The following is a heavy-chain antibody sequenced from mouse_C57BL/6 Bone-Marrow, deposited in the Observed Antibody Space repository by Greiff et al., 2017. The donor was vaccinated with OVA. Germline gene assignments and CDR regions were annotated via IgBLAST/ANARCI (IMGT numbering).Heavy chain of an antibody. Sequence: QVQLQQSGPELVKPGASVKISCKASGYAFSSSWMNWVKQRPGKGLEWIGRIYPGDGDTNYNGKFMGKATLTADKSSSTAYMQLSSLTSEDSAVYFCAGTGTDDYGGQGTTLTVSS. CDR3: AGTGTDDY. J-gene: IGHJ2*01. V-gene: IGHV1-82*01. CDR2: IYPGDGDT. D-gene: IGHD4-1*01. CDR1: GYAFSSSW.